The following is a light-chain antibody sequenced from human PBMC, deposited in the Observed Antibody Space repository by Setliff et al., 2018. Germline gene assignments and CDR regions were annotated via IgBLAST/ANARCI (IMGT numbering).Light chain of an antibody. CDR1: SSDVGGYNY. Sequence: QSALTQPPSASGSPGQSVTISCTGTSSDVGGYNYVSWYQQHPGKAPKLMIYEVSKWPSGVPDCFSGSKSGNTASLTVSGLQAEDEADYYCSSYAGSNNYVFGTGTRSPS. V-gene: IGLV2-8*01. J-gene: IGLJ1*01. CDR2: EVS. CDR3: SSYAGSNNYV.